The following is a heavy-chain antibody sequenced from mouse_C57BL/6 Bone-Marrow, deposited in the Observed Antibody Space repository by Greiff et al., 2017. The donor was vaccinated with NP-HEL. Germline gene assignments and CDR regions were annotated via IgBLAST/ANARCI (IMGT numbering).Heavy chain of an antibody. V-gene: IGHV1-69*01. CDR2: IDPSDSYT. CDR1: GYTFTSYW. J-gene: IGHJ1*03. CDR3: ARSTPDWYFGV. Sequence: QVQLQQPGAELVMPGASVKLSCKASGYTFTSYWMHWVKQRPGQGLEWIGEIDPSDSYTNYNQKFKGKSTLTVDTSSSTAYMQLSSLTSEDSAVYYCARSTPDWYFGVWGTGTTVTVAS.